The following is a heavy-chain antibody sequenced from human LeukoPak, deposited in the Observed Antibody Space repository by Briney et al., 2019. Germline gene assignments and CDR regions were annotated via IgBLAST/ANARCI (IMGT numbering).Heavy chain of an antibody. CDR1: GFTFSSYS. D-gene: IGHD6-13*01. Sequence: GGSLRLSCAASGFTFSSYSMNWVRQAPGKGLEWVSSTSSSSSYIYYADSVKGRFTISRDNAKNSLYLQMNSLRAEDTAVYYCARVSSSWYSNYWFDPWGQGTLVTVSS. J-gene: IGHJ5*02. V-gene: IGHV3-21*01. CDR2: TSSSSSYI. CDR3: ARVSSSWYSNYWFDP.